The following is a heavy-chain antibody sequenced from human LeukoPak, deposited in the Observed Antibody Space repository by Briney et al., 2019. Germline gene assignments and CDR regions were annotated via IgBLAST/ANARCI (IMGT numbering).Heavy chain of an antibody. CDR1: GGSISSRTYY. CDR2: IYYSGTT. J-gene: IGHJ6*03. CDR3: ARDFSSSSTVYYYYYMDV. Sequence: SETLSLTCTVSGGSISSRTYYWGWIRQPPGKGLEWIGTIYYSGTTYYNPSLKGRVSISLDTSKNQFSLKLSSVTAADTAIYYCARDFSSSSTVYYYYYMDVWGKGTTVTVSS. D-gene: IGHD6-6*01. V-gene: IGHV4-39*07.